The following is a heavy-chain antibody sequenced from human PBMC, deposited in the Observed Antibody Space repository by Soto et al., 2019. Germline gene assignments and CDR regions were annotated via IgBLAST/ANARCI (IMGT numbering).Heavy chain of an antibody. CDR1: GGTFSSYA. CDR3: ARGSSGLYGMDV. CDR2: IIPIFGTA. J-gene: IGHJ6*02. V-gene: IGHV1-69*12. Sequence: QVRLVQSGAEVKKPGSSVKVSCKASGGTFSSYAISWGRQAPGQGLEWMGGIIPIFGTANYAQKFQGRVTITADESTSTAYMELSSLRSEDSAVYYCARGSSGLYGMDVWGQGTTVTVSS. D-gene: IGHD3-22*01.